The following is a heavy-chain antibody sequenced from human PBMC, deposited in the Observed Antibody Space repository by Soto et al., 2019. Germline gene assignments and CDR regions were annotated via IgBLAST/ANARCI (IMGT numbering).Heavy chain of an antibody. V-gene: IGHV3-23*01. CDR3: AKVGDYFDSSGYYYVDY. D-gene: IGHD3-22*01. CDR1: GFTFSSYA. CDR2: ISGSGGST. J-gene: IGHJ4*02. Sequence: GGSLRLSCAASGFTFSSYAMSWVRQAPGKGLEWVSAISGSGGSTYYADSVKGRYTISRDNSKNTLYLQMNSLRAEDTAVYFFAKVGDYFDSSGYYYVDYWGQGTLVTVSS.